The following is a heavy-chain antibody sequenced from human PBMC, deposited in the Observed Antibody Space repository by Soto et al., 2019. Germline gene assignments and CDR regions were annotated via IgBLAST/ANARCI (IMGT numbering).Heavy chain of an antibody. CDR2: IWYDGSNK. Sequence: GGSLRLSCAASGFTFSSYGMHWVRQAPGKGLEWVAVIWYDGSNKYYADSVKGRFTISRDNSKNTLYLQMNSLRAEDTAVYYCARDFTSYTGYYGMDVWGQGTTVTVS. CDR1: GFTFSSYG. J-gene: IGHJ6*02. D-gene: IGHD3-16*01. V-gene: IGHV3-33*01. CDR3: ARDFTSYTGYYGMDV.